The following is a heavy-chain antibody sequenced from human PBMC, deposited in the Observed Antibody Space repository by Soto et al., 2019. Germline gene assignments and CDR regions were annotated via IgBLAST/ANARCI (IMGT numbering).Heavy chain of an antibody. J-gene: IGHJ4*02. CDR1: GGSISSGGYS. Sequence: SETLSLTCAVSGGSISSGGYSWSWIRQPPGKGLEWIGYIYHSGSTYYNPSLKSRVTISVDRSKNQFSLKLSSVTAADTAVYYCAMRSTLPPRGKFRDYWGQGTLVTVSS. V-gene: IGHV4-30-2*01. D-gene: IGHD1-26*01. CDR3: AMRSTLPPRGKFRDY. CDR2: IYHSGST.